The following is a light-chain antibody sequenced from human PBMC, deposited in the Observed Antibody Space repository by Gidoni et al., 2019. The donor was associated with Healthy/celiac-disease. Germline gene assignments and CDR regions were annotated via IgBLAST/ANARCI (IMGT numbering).Light chain of an antibody. Sequence: SYELTQPPSVSVSPGQTARITCSGDALPKQYAYWSQQKPGQAPVLVIYKASARPSGIPERFSGSSSGTTVTLTISGVQAEDEADYYCQSADSSGTYQVFGGGTKLTVL. CDR1: ALPKQY. CDR2: KAS. J-gene: IGLJ2*01. V-gene: IGLV3-25*03. CDR3: QSADSSGTYQV.